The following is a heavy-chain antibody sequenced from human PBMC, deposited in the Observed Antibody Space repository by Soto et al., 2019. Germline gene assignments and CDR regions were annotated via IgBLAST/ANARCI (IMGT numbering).Heavy chain of an antibody. J-gene: IGHJ1*01. Sequence: GESLKISCKGSGYSFTTYWIGWVRQMPGKGLEWMGIIYPGDSDTRYSPSFQGQVTISADKSISTAYLQWSSLKASDTAMYYCARTGYYDSSGYYYAEYFQHWGQGTLVTVSS. CDR2: IYPGDSDT. V-gene: IGHV5-51*01. CDR1: GYSFTTYW. CDR3: ARTGYYDSSGYYYAEYFQH. D-gene: IGHD3-22*01.